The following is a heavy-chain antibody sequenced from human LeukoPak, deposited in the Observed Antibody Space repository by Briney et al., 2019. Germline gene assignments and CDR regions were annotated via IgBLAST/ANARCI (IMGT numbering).Heavy chain of an antibody. CDR2: IYPGDSES. CDR1: GYSFADYW. V-gene: IGHV5-51*01. J-gene: IGHJ4*02. Sequence: GESLKISCAGSGYSFADYWIGWVRQMPGKGLEWMGIIYPGDSESKYSPSFQGQVTISADKSINIAYLQWSSLKASDTAMYYCARPRAPSATYYFQFWGQGTQVTVSS. D-gene: IGHD2-2*01. CDR3: ARPRAPSATYYFQF.